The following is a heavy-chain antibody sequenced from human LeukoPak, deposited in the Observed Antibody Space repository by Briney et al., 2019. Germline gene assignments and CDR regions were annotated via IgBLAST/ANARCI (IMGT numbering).Heavy chain of an antibody. Sequence: GGSLRLSCAASGFTFSSYAMSWARQAPGKGLEWVSSISGSGGSTYYADSVKGRFTISRDNSKNTLYLQMNSLRAEDTAVYYCAKDHSDWYDKWFDPWGQGTLVTVSS. D-gene: IGHD6-19*01. CDR3: AKDHSDWYDKWFDP. J-gene: IGHJ5*02. V-gene: IGHV3-23*01. CDR1: GFTFSSYA. CDR2: ISGSGGST.